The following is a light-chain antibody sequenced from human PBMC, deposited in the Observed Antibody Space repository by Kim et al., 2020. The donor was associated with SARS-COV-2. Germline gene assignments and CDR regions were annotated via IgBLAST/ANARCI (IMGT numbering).Light chain of an antibody. CDR1: ALAKQY. CDR2: KDA. J-gene: IGLJ2*01. CDR3: QSADSSGTYVL. Sequence: QRQTARITCCGGALAKQYAYWYQQKPGQAPMLVIYKDAERPSGIPERFSGSSSGTRVTLTISGVQPEDEADYYCQSADSSGTYVLFGGGTQLTVL. V-gene: IGLV3-25*03.